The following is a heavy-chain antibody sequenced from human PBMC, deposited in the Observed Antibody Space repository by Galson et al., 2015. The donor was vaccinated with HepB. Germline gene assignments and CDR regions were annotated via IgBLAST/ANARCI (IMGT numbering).Heavy chain of an antibody. D-gene: IGHD2-15*01. Sequence: ETLSLTCAVYRGSLSGYYWSWIRPPPGHGLEWPGEINHSGSTNYNPPLKSRVTISVDTSKNQFSLKLSSVTAADTAVYYCAKGGGGYCSGGSCRPLRYWGQGTLVTVSS. V-gene: IGHV4-34*01. CDR3: AKGGGGYCSGGSCRPLRY. CDR2: INHSGST. CDR1: RGSLSGYY. J-gene: IGHJ4*02.